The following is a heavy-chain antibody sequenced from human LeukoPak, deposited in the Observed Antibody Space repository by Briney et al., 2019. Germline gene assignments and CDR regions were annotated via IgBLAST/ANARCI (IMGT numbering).Heavy chain of an antibody. D-gene: IGHD3-9*01. V-gene: IGHV3-30*02. CDR1: GFTFSSYG. J-gene: IGHJ5*02. Sequence: GGSLRLSCAASGFTFSSYGMHWVRQAPGKGLEWVAFIRYDGSNKYYADSVKGRFTISRDNAKNSLYLQMNSLRAEDTAVYYCAREESGEYYDILTGYRAVPAFDPWGQGTLVTVSS. CDR3: AREESGEYYDILTGYRAVPAFDP. CDR2: IRYDGSNK.